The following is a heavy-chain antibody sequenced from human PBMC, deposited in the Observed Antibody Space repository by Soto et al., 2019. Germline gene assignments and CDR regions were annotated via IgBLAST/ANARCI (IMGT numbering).Heavy chain of an antibody. CDR3: ARDLDYDSSGSNPYFDY. Sequence: GGSLRLSCAASGFTFSSYWMSWVRQAPGKGLEWVANIKQDGSEKYYVDSVKGRFTISRDNAKNSLYLQMNSLRAEDTAVYYCARDLDYDSSGSNPYFDYWGQGTLVTVSS. CDR1: GFTFSSYW. D-gene: IGHD3-22*01. J-gene: IGHJ4*02. CDR2: IKQDGSEK. V-gene: IGHV3-7*01.